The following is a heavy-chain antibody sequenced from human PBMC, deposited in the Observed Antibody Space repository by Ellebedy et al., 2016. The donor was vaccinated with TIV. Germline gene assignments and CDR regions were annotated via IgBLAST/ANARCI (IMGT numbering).Heavy chain of an antibody. CDR3: ARSLGIGPYGMDV. V-gene: IGHV3-21*01. D-gene: IGHD3-16*01. CDR2: ISYYSSYI. Sequence: PGGSLRPSCAASGFTFSSFSMNWVRQAPGKGLEWVSSISYYSSYIYYADSVKGRFTISRDDAKNSLYLQMNSLGVEDTALYYCARSLGIGPYGMDVWGEGTTVTVSS. CDR1: GFTFSSFS. J-gene: IGHJ6*04.